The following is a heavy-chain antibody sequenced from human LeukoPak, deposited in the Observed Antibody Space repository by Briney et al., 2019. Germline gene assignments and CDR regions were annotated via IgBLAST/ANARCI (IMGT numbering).Heavy chain of an antibody. CDR3: AKDLGYCSGGSCYSYYGMDV. D-gene: IGHD2-15*01. CDR2: ISWNSGSI. Sequence: GGSLRLSCAASGFTFDDYAMHWVRHAPGKGLEWVSGISWNSGSIGYADSVKGRFTISRDNAKNSLYLQMNSLRAEDTALYYCAKDLGYCSGGSCYSYYGMDVWGQGTTVTVSS. CDR1: GFTFDDYA. J-gene: IGHJ6*02. V-gene: IGHV3-9*01.